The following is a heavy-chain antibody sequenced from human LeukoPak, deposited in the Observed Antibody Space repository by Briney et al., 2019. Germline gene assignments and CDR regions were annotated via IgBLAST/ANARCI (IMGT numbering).Heavy chain of an antibody. Sequence: PGGSLRLSCAASGFTFSAYSMNWVRQAPGEGLEWVSSITSGDFVYFADSLKGRFTISRDNGKSSLYLQMNSLRAEDTAVYYCARGGFNMVRGVIIPSNSYFYYMDIWGKGTTVTVSS. J-gene: IGHJ6*03. D-gene: IGHD3-10*01. CDR2: ITSGDFV. CDR3: ARGGFNMVRGVIIPSNSYFYYMDI. V-gene: IGHV3-69-1*01. CDR1: GFTFSAYS.